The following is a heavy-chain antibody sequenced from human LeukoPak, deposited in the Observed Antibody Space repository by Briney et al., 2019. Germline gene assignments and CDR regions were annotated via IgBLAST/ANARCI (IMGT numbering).Heavy chain of an antibody. CDR1: GGSFSGYY. CDR2: INHSGST. J-gene: IGHJ6*02. D-gene: IGHD6-19*01. V-gene: IGHV4-34*01. CDR3: ARGAPYSSGWTYYYYGIDV. Sequence: SETLSLTCAVYGGSFSGYYWSWIRQPPGKGLEWIGEINHSGSTNYNPSLKSRVTISVDTSKNQFSLKLSSVTAADTAVYYCARGAPYSSGWTYYYYGIDVWGQGTTVTVSS.